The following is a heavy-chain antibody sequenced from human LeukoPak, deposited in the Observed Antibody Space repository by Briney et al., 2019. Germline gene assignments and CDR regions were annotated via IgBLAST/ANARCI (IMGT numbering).Heavy chain of an antibody. D-gene: IGHD3-9*01. J-gene: IGHJ3*02. CDR2: IYFSGGT. CDR1: GDSISSSNCY. V-gene: IGHV4-39*01. CDR3: ARLADVLRYFDWFLPGSRSAFDI. Sequence: SETLSLTCTVSGDSISSSNCYWGWIRQPPGKGLEWIGSIYFSGGTYYNASLKSRVTISVDTSKNQFSLKLSSVTAADTAVYYCARLADVLRYFDWFLPGSRSAFDIWGQGTMVTVSS.